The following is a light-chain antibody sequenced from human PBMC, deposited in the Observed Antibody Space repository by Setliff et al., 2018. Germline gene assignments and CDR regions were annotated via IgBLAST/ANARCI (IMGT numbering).Light chain of an antibody. CDR2: DVH. CDR3: ASYTTSKTYV. V-gene: IGLV2-14*01. Sequence: QSVLTQPASVSGSPGQSITISCTGTSSDVGGYNYVSWYQQHPGKAPEFLIYDVHQRPAGVSNRFSGSKSGNTASLTISGLQAEDEADYYCASYTTSKTYVFGTGTKVTVL. CDR1: SSDVGGYNY. J-gene: IGLJ1*01.